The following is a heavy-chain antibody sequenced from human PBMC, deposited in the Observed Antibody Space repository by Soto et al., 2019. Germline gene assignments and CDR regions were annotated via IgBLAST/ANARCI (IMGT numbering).Heavy chain of an antibody. CDR2: VYYSGST. CDR1: GGSISSFY. Sequence: QVQLQESGPGLVKPSETLSLTCTVSGGSISSFYWSWIRQPPGKGLEWIGYVYYSGSTYYNPSLKSRVTISIDTSKYHFSLKLSSVTAADTAVYYCARQESTGYFDYWGQGTLVTVSS. V-gene: IGHV4-59*08. CDR3: ARQESTGYFDY. J-gene: IGHJ4*02. D-gene: IGHD3-10*01.